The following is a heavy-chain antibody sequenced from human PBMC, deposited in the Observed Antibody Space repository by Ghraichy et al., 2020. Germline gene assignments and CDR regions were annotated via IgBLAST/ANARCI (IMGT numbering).Heavy chain of an antibody. Sequence: GGSLRLSCAASGLTFINTWMGWVRQLPGKGLEWVGRIKSKADGGTINYGAPVKGRFIISRDDSKNTLYLQMYSLTVEDTGVYYCTTDYDIWSAYFGSWGQGTLVTVSS. CDR1: GLTFINTW. D-gene: IGHD3-3*01. CDR3: TTDYDIWSAYFGS. V-gene: IGHV3-15*01. J-gene: IGHJ4*02. CDR2: IKSKADGGTI.